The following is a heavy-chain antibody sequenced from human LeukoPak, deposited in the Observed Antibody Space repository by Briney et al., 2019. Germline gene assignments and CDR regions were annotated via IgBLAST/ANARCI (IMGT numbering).Heavy chain of an antibody. CDR1: GFTFSAYN. V-gene: IGHV3-48*01. J-gene: IGHJ4*02. CDR3: ARRSHFDY. Sequence: GGSLRLSCAASGFTFSAYNMNWVRQTPGKGLEWVSYISKSSNTIYYADSVKGRFTISRDNAKNSLYLQMNSLRAEDTGVYYCARRSHFDYWGQGTLVTVSS. CDR2: ISKSSNTI.